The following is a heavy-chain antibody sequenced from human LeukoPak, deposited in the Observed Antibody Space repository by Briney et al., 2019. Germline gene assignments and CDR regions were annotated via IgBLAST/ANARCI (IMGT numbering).Heavy chain of an antibody. CDR3: ASLEVGGYYFDY. D-gene: IGHD2-21*01. CDR2: ISPDGNST. Sequence: GGSLRLYCAASGLTFSSYWMHWVRQVPGKGLVWVSHISPDGNSTSYADSVKGRFTISRDNAKNTLYLQMNSLRAEDTAVYYCASLEVGGYYFDYWGQGTLVTVSS. V-gene: IGHV3-74*01. J-gene: IGHJ4*02. CDR1: GLTFSSYW.